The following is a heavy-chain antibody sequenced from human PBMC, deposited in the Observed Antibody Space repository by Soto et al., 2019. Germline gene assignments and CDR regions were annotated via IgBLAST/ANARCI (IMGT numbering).Heavy chain of an antibody. Sequence: SETLSLTCTVSGGSISSSSYYWGWIRQPPGKGLEWIGNIYYSGSTNYNPPLKSRVTISVDTSKNQFSLKLSSVTAADTAVYYCARAWGYAFDFWGQGTMVTVSS. V-gene: IGHV4-39*07. J-gene: IGHJ3*01. CDR2: IYYSGST. D-gene: IGHD7-27*01. CDR1: GGSISSSSYY. CDR3: ARAWGYAFDF.